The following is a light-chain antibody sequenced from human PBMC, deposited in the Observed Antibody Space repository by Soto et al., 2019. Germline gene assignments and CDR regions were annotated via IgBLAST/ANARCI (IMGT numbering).Light chain of an antibody. Sequence: DIQMTQSPSTLSASVGDRVTITCRASQSISWWLAWYQQKPGKAPKLLIYKTSNLESGVPSRFSGSGSGTEFTLTITSLXPDDFATYYCHQYNSNWPWMFGQGTKVDIK. J-gene: IGKJ1*01. CDR3: HQYNSNWPWM. CDR2: KTS. CDR1: QSISWW. V-gene: IGKV1-5*03.